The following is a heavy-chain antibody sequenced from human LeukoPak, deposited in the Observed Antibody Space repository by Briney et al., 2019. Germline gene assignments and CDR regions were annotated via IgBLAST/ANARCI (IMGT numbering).Heavy chain of an antibody. V-gene: IGHV3-23*01. CDR1: GFTFYTYD. Sequence: PGGSLRLSCVASGFTFYTYDMTWVRQAPGKGLEWVSAISAGGHDSYYSDSVRGRFTISRDNSKNTLYLHMNSLRADDTAIFYCAKGTLTGYFIGNWGQGTPVTVSS. CDR3: AKGTLTGYFIGN. J-gene: IGHJ4*02. D-gene: IGHD3-9*01. CDR2: ISAGGHDS.